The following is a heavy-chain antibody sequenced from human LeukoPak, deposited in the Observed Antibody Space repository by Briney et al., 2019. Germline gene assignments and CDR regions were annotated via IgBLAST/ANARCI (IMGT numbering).Heavy chain of an antibody. CDR1: GGSISSYY. D-gene: IGHD5-18*01. Sequence: PSETLSLTCTVSGGSISSYYWSWIRQPPGKGLEWIGYISYSGNTNYNPSLKSRVTISLDTSKNQFSQKLTSVTAADTALYYCARRGYNYGFDSWGQGILVTVSS. V-gene: IGHV4-59*08. CDR3: ARRGYNYGFDS. CDR2: ISYSGNT. J-gene: IGHJ4*02.